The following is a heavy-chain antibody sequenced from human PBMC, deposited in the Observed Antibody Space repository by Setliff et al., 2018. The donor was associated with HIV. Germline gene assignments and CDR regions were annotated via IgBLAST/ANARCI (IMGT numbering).Heavy chain of an antibody. Sequence: PSETLSLTCAVYGPSFSGYYWNWIRQFPGKSLEWIGEINHSGSTKYNPSLKSRVTISVDTSKNQFSLNLTSVTAADTAVYYCARVASYDFWSGYLHYFDYWGQGTPVTVSS. J-gene: IGHJ4*02. D-gene: IGHD3-3*01. V-gene: IGHV4-34*01. CDR1: GPSFSGYY. CDR2: INHSGST. CDR3: ARVASYDFWSGYLHYFDY.